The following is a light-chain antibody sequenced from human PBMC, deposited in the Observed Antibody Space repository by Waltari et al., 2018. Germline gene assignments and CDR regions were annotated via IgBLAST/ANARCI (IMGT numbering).Light chain of an antibody. V-gene: IGLV2-11*01. CDR3: CAYAGSSVL. J-gene: IGLJ2*01. CDR2: YVT. Sequence: QSALTQPRSVSGSPGQSVTISCTGTSSDVGGSDSVSWYQQHPGKAPKLLSYYVTKPPSGVPDRFSGSKPGNTASRTISGLQVEDEADYYCCAYAGSSVLFGGGTKLTVL. CDR1: SSDVGGSDS.